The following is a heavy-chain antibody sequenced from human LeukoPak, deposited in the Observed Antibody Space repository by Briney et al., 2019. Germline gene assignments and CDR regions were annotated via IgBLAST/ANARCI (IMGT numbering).Heavy chain of an antibody. D-gene: IGHD6-19*01. J-gene: IGHJ5*02. CDR1: GGSISSYY. Sequence: PSETLSLTCTVSGGSISSYYWSWIRQPPGKGLEWIGYIYYSGSTNYNPSLKSRVTISVDTSKNQFSLKLSSVTAADTAVYYCARAHGGGSGWTQSKSLIFWFDPWGQGTLVTVSS. CDR2: IYYSGST. CDR3: ARAHGGGSGWTQSKSLIFWFDP. V-gene: IGHV4-59*08.